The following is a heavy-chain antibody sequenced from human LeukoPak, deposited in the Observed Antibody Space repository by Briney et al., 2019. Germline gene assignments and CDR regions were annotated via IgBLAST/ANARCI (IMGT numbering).Heavy chain of an antibody. D-gene: IGHD6-13*01. CDR3: ARKPHWVAADIPLDP. CDR2: IKQDGSQK. Sequence: GGSLRLSCVASGFTFSDYWMSWVRQAPGKGLEWVANIKQDGSQKYYVDSVKGRFTISRDNAKNSVYLQMNSLRAEDTAVYYCARKPHWVAADIPLDPWGQGTLVTVSS. V-gene: IGHV3-7*01. CDR1: GFTFSDYW. J-gene: IGHJ5*02.